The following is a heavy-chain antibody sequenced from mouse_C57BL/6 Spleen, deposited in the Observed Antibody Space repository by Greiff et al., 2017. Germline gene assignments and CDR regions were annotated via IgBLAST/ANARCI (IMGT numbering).Heavy chain of an antibody. J-gene: IGHJ1*03. Sequence: QVQLQQPGAELVRPGSSVQLSCKASGYTFTSYWMHWVKQRPIQGLEWIGNIDPSDSETHYNQKFKDKATLTVDKSSSTAYMQLSSLTSEDSAVYYCATNWEKGLGYFDVWGTGTTVTVSS. CDR1: GYTFTSYW. V-gene: IGHV1-52*01. D-gene: IGHD4-1*01. CDR3: ATNWEKGLGYFDV. CDR2: IDPSDSET.